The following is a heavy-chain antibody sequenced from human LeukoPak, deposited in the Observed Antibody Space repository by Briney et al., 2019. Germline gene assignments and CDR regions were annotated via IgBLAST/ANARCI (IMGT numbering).Heavy chain of an antibody. CDR2: INPNSGGT. CDR3: ARGYGYCSGGSCYIQYYFDY. V-gene: IGHV1-2*02. D-gene: IGHD2-15*01. Sequence: ASVKVSCKASGYTFTSYYMHWVRQAPGQGLEWMGWINPNSGGTNYAQKFQGRVTMTRDTSISTAYMELSRLRSDDTAVYYCARGYGYCSGGSCYIQYYFDYWGQGTLVTVSS. J-gene: IGHJ4*02. CDR1: GYTFTSYY.